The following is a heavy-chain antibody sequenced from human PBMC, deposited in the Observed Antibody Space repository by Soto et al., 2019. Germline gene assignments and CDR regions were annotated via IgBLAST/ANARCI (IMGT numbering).Heavy chain of an antibody. CDR1: GFMFSNHG. D-gene: IGHD1-1*01. V-gene: IGHV3-33*01. CDR3: VRGDNWNDEATDY. CDR2: IWSDGNNR. J-gene: IGHJ4*02. Sequence: QVQLVESGGGVVQPGRSLRLSCAASGFMFSNHGMHWVRQAPGKGLEWVAVIWSDGNNRYYADSVKGRFTISRDNSKKTLLRQNNILKAEDTAVYFWVRGDNWNDEATDYWGQGTLVTVSS.